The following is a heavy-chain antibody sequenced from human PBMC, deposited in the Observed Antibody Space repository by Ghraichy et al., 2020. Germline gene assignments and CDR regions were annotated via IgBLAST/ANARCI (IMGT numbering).Heavy chain of an antibody. CDR3: ARDRLPNRAPFDY. D-gene: IGHD2-15*01. J-gene: IGHJ4*02. CDR2: ISSSGITI. CDR1: GFTFSDFY. Sequence: GGSLRLSCAASGFTFSDFYMSWIRQAPGKGLEWVSYISSSGITIYDADSVKGRFTISRDNANNLLYLQMNSLRAEDTAVYYCARDRLPNRAPFDYWGQGTLVTVSS. V-gene: IGHV3-11*01.